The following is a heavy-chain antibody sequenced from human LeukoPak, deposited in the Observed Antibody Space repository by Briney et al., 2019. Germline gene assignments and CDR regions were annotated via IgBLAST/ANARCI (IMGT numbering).Heavy chain of an antibody. Sequence: SETLSLTCTVSGASITNYYWSWIRQPPGKGLEWIGYISHTGITNNNPSLESRVIISADTSRNQFSLKLTSMTAADTAVYYCARFRSAADHPDSWGQGTLVTVSS. V-gene: IGHV4-59*01. CDR2: ISHTGIT. CDR3: ARFRSAADHPDS. D-gene: IGHD1-14*01. CDR1: GASITNYY. J-gene: IGHJ4*02.